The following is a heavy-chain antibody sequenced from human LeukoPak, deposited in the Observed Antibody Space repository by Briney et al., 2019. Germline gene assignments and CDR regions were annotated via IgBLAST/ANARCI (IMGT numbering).Heavy chain of an antibody. CDR2: ISAYNGNT. V-gene: IGHV1-18*01. Sequence: ASVKVSCKASGYTFTSYGISWVRQAPGQGLEWMGWISAYNGNTNYAQKLQGRVTMTTDTSTSTAYMELRSLGSDDTAVYYCARPSRRGSIAAAVDYWGQGTLVTVSS. J-gene: IGHJ4*02. CDR3: ARPSRRGSIAAAVDY. D-gene: IGHD6-13*01. CDR1: GYTFTSYG.